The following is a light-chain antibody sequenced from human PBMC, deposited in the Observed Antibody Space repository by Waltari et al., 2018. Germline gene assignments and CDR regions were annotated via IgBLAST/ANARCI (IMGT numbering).Light chain of an antibody. V-gene: IGKV1-17*03. CDR3: LQHHSYPPT. CDR1: QDITNY. CDR2: AAS. Sequence: DIQMTQSPSAMSASVGDRVTITCRASQDITNYLAWFQQRPGKVPKRLIYAASSLQSGVPSRFSASGSGREFALTISSLQPEDSATYYCLQHHSYPPTFGGGTKVEIK. J-gene: IGKJ4*01.